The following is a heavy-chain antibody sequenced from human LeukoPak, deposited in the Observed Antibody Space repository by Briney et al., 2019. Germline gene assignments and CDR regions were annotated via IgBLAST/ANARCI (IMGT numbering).Heavy chain of an antibody. CDR2: INHSGST. D-gene: IGHD2-15*01. J-gene: IGHJ5*02. V-gene: IGHV4-34*01. CDR1: GGSFSPDY. Sequence: SETLSLTCAVYGGSFSPDYWSWIRQPPGKGLEWIGEINHSGSTHYNPSLKSRVTISVDTSKNQFSLKLNSVTAADTAVYYCARHNEFCSDGSCLDSWFDPWGQGTLVTVSS. CDR3: ARHNEFCSDGSCLDSWFDP.